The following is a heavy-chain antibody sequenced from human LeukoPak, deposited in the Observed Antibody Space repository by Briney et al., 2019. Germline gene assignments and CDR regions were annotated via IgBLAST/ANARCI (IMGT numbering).Heavy chain of an antibody. CDR2: ISAYNGNT. CDR1: GYTFTSYG. V-gene: IGHV1-18*01. J-gene: IGHJ6*02. Sequence: ASVKVSCKASGYTFTSYGISWVRQAPGQGLEWMGWISAYNGNTNYAQKLQGRVTMTTDTSTSTAYMELRSLRSDDTAVYYCARPTISHYYYGMDVWGQGTTVTVPS. CDR3: ARPTISHYYYGMDV. D-gene: IGHD2-2*01.